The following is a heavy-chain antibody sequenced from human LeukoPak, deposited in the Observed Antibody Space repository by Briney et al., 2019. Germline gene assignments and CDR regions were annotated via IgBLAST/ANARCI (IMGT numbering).Heavy chain of an antibody. D-gene: IGHD6-19*01. CDR3: ARDTSGWYDY. CDR2: ISSSSSYI. CDR1: GFTFSSYS. Sequence: GGSLRLSCAASGFTFSSYSMNWVRQAPGKGLEWVSSISSSSSYIYCADSVKGRFTISRDNAKNSLYLQMNSLRAEDTAVYYCARDTSGWYDYWGQGTLVTVSS. V-gene: IGHV3-21*01. J-gene: IGHJ4*02.